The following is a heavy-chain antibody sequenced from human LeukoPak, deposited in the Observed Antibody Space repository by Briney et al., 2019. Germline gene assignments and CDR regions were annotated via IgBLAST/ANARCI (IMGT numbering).Heavy chain of an antibody. V-gene: IGHV3-48*01. CDR2: ISSSSSTI. CDR1: GFAFSSYS. Sequence: PGGSLRLSCAASGFAFSSYSMNWVRQAPGKGLEWVSYISSSSSTIYYADSVKGRFTVSRDKTKNTLYLQMNRLRAEDTAVYYCARGSSSGYLRVKLDSWGQGTLVTVSS. D-gene: IGHD6-19*01. CDR3: ARGSSSGYLRVKLDS. J-gene: IGHJ4*02.